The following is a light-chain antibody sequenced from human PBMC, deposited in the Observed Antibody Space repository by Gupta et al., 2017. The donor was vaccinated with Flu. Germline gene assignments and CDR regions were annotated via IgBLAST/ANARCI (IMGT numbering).Light chain of an antibody. CDR3: CSDAGSNNVL. V-gene: IGLV2-8*01. CDR2: EVT. J-gene: IGLJ2*01. CDR1: SGDVGGYNH. Sequence: QSALNQPPSAAGSPGPSVNISCTGTSGDVGGYNHVSWYQPHPGKAPKLMIYEVTNRPSGVPARFSGSKAGNTTSLTLSGRPDEEEADYYYCSDAGSNNVLFGGGTKLTV.